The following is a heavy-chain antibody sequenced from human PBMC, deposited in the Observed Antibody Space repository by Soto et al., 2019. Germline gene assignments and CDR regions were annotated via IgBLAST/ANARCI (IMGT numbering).Heavy chain of an antibody. Sequence: SETLSLTCAVYGESFSGFYWSWIRQSPGKGLEWIGESDHSGGTYYSPSLKSRVTMSVDTSKNQFSLKLSSVTAADTAVYYCARPSGSYLYYFDYWGQGTLVTVSS. CDR1: GESFSGFY. CDR3: ARPSGSYLYYFDY. J-gene: IGHJ4*02. CDR2: SDHSGGT. D-gene: IGHD1-26*01. V-gene: IGHV4-34*01.